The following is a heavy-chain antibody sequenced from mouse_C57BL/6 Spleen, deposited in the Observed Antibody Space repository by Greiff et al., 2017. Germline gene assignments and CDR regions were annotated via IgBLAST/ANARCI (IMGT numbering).Heavy chain of an antibody. CDR3: ARPAGTGGCAY. V-gene: IGHV1-53*01. J-gene: IGHJ3*01. D-gene: IGHD4-1*01. CDR2: INPSNGGT. Sequence: QVHVKQPGTELVKPGASVKLSCKASGYTFTSYWMHWVKQRPGQGLEWIGNINPSNGGTNYNEKFKSKATLTVDKSSSTAYMQLSSLTSEDSAVYYCARPAGTGGCAYWGQGTLVTVSA. CDR1: GYTFTSYW.